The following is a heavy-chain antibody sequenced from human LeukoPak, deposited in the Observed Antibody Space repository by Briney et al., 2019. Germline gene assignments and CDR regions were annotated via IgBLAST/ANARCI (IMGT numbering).Heavy chain of an antibody. Sequence: ASVKVSCKVSRYTLTELSMHWVRQAPGKGLEWMGGFDPEDGETIYAQKFQGRVTMTEDTSTDTAYMELSSLRSEDTAVYYCAIWVFTLVYCSGGSCYVGYFDYWGQGTLVTVSS. J-gene: IGHJ4*02. D-gene: IGHD2-15*01. CDR3: AIWVFTLVYCSGGSCYVGYFDY. CDR2: FDPEDGET. CDR1: RYTLTELS. V-gene: IGHV1-24*01.